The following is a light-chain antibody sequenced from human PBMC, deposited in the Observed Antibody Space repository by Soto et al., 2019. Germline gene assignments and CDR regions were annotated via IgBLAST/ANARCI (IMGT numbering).Light chain of an antibody. Sequence: EIVMTQSPATLSVSPGERATLSCRASQSVSSNLAWYQQKPGQAPRLLIYGASTRATGIPARFSGSGSGTEFTLTISSLQSVDFAVYYCQQYNNWPYTFGQGTKLVIK. CDR3: QQYNNWPYT. CDR2: GAS. J-gene: IGKJ2*01. CDR1: QSVSSN. V-gene: IGKV3-15*01.